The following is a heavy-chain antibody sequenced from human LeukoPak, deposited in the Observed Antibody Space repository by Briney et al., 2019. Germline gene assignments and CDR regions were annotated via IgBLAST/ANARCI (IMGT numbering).Heavy chain of an antibody. V-gene: IGHV3-23*01. D-gene: IGHD2-15*01. CDR1: GFTFSSYA. CDR2: ISGSGGST. J-gene: IGHJ4*02. Sequence: GGSLRLSCAASGFTFSSYAISWVRQAPGKGLEWVSAISGSGGSTYYADSVKGRFTISRDNSKNTLFLQMNSLRAEDTAVYYCANHILGYCSGGSCANLDHWGQGTLVTVSS. CDR3: ANHILGYCSGGSCANLDH.